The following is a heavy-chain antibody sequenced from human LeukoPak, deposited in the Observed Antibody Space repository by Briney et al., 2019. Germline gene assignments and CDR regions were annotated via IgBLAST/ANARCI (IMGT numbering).Heavy chain of an antibody. D-gene: IGHD3-10*01. CDR1: GFTFSSYA. J-gene: IGHJ4*02. Sequence: SGGSLRLSCAASGFTFSSYAMSWVRQAPGKGLEWVSAISGSGGSTYYADSVKGRFTISRDNSKNTLYLQMNSLRAEDTAVYYCAKDFGGYYGSGSYSDWGQGTLVTVSS. CDR3: AKDFGGYYGSGSYSD. V-gene: IGHV3-23*01. CDR2: ISGSGGST.